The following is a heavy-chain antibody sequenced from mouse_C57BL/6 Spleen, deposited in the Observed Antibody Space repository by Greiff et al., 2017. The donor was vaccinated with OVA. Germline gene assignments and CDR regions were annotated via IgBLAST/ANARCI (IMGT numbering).Heavy chain of an antibody. D-gene: IGHD1-1*01. CDR3: ARHDTTVVACDY. CDR2: ISNGGGST. J-gene: IGHJ2*01. Sequence: EVMLVESGGGLVQPGGSLKLSCAASGFTFSDYYMYWVRQTPEKRLEWVAYISNGGGSTYYPDTVKGRFTISRDNAKNTLYLQMSRLKSEDTAMYYCARHDTTVVACDYWGQGTTLTVSS. V-gene: IGHV5-12*01. CDR1: GFTFSDYY.